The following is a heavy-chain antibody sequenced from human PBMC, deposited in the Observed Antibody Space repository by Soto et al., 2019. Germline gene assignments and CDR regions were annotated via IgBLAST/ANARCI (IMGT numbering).Heavy chain of an antibody. Sequence: ASVKVSCKASGYTFTGYYMHWVRQAPGQGLEWMGWINPNSGGTNYAQKFQGWVTMTRDTSISTAYMELSRLRSDDTAVYYCASVYSSSSAFFFDYWGRGTLVTVSS. CDR2: INPNSGGT. J-gene: IGHJ4*02. CDR1: GYTFTGYY. D-gene: IGHD6-6*01. CDR3: ASVYSSSSAFFFDY. V-gene: IGHV1-2*04.